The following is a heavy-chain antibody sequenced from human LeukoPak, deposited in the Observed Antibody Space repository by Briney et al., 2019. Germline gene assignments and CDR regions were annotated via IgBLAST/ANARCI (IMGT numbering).Heavy chain of an antibody. D-gene: IGHD2-15*01. V-gene: IGHV1-69*04. CDR2: IIPILGIA. CDR1: GGTFSSYA. CDR3: ARSYCSGGSCYSNYYYYYGMDV. J-gene: IGHJ6*02. Sequence: ASVKVSCKASGGTFSSYAISWVRQAPGQGLEWMGRIIPILGIANYAQKFQGRVTITADKSTSTAYMELSSLRSEDTAVYYCARSYCSGGSCYSNYYYYYGMDVWGQGTTVTVSS.